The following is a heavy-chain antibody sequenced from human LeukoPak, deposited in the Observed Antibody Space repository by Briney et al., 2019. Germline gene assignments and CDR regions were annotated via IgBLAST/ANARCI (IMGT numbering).Heavy chain of an antibody. J-gene: IGHJ6*03. CDR2: IYTSGST. CDR1: GGSISSYY. V-gene: IGHV4-4*07. CDR3: ARVCSGSYPVNYYYYYMDV. Sequence: SETLSPTCTVSGGSISSYYWSWIRQPAGKGLEWIGRIYTSGSTNYNPSLKSRVTMSVDTSKNQFSLKLSSVTAADTAVYYCARVCSGSYPVNYYYYYMDVWGKGTTVAVSS. D-gene: IGHD1-26*01.